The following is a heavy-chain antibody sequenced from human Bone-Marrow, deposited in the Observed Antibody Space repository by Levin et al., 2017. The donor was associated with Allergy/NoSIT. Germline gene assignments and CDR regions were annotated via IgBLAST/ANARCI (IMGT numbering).Heavy chain of an antibody. V-gene: IGHV3-30*18. CDR3: AKDPVLNYYDSSGGAFDI. Sequence: GESLKISCAASGFTFSSYGMHWVRQAPGKGLEWVAVISYDGSNKYYADSVKGRFTISRDNSKNTLYLQMNSLRAEDTAVYYCAKDPVLNYYDSSGGAFDIWGQGTMVTVSS. CDR2: ISYDGSNK. J-gene: IGHJ3*02. D-gene: IGHD3-22*01. CDR1: GFTFSSYG.